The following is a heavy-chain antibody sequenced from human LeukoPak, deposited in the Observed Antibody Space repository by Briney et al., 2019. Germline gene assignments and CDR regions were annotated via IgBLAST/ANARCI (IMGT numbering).Heavy chain of an antibody. Sequence: PGESLRLSCVASGLTFSDTNLAWIRQAPGKGLEWISYIRRVPTDLYYADSVKGRFTITRDNAKNSLYLQMNSLRAEDTANYYCVRRARDFGDSHAFDVWGQGTMVTVSS. CDR3: VRRARDFGDSHAFDV. CDR2: IRRVPTDL. CDR1: GLTFSDTN. V-gene: IGHV3-11*01. J-gene: IGHJ3*01. D-gene: IGHD4-17*01.